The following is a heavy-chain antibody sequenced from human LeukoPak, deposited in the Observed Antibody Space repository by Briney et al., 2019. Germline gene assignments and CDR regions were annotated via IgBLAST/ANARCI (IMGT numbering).Heavy chain of an antibody. CDR3: TGNYYGSGSYADFDY. CDR1: GFTFSGSA. CDR2: IRSTANGYAT. J-gene: IGHJ4*02. V-gene: IGHV3-73*01. Sequence: WGSLRLSCAASGFTFSGSALHWVRQASGKGLEWVGRIRSTANGYATAYAASVKGRFTISRDDSKNTAYLQMDSLKTEDTAVYYCTGNYYGSGSYADFDYWGQGTLVTVSS. D-gene: IGHD3-10*01.